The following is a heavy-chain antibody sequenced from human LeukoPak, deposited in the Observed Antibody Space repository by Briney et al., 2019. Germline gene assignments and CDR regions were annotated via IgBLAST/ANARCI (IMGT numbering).Heavy chain of an antibody. Sequence: SETLSLTCAVYGGSFSGYYWSWIRQPPGKGQERIGEINQSGSTNYNPSLKSRVTISVDTSKNQFSLKLSSVTAADTAVYYCARGRGGFTMVRGVMGPFAFDIWGQGTMVTVSS. J-gene: IGHJ3*02. CDR1: GGSFSGYY. V-gene: IGHV4-34*01. CDR3: ARGRGGFTMVRGVMGPFAFDI. CDR2: INQSGST. D-gene: IGHD3-10*01.